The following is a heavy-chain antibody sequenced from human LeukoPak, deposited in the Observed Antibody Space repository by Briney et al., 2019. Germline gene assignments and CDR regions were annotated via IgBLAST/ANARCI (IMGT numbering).Heavy chain of an antibody. V-gene: IGHV4-59*01. J-gene: IGHJ6*03. CDR2: VDHTGST. D-gene: IGHD4-11*01. Sequence: PSETLSLTCTVSDDSITMYYWTWIRQPPGKGLEWIGYVDHTGSTKFNPSLNGRVSISRDTSNNFYSLRLRSVTAADTAVYFCARGRVSSSTWYSTYYYFFYMDFWGKGTTVTVSS. CDR1: DDSITMYY. CDR3: ARGRVSSSTWYSTYYYFFYMDF.